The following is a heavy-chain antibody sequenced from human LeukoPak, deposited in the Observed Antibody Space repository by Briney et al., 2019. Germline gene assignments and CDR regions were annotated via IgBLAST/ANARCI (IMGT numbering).Heavy chain of an antibody. CDR3: AKSARSMALTTPVEY. Sequence: GGSLRLSCAASGFTFSSYAMSWVRQTPGKGLEWASVISGSGAGTNYADSVKGRFTISRDNSKNTLYLQMNSLRAEDTAVYYCAKSARSMALTTPVEYWGQGTLVTVSS. V-gene: IGHV3-23*01. D-gene: IGHD2/OR15-2a*01. J-gene: IGHJ4*02. CDR2: ISGSGAGT. CDR1: GFTFSSYA.